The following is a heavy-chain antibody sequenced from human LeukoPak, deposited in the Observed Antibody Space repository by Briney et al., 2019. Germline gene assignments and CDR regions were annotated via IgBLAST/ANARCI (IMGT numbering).Heavy chain of an antibody. J-gene: IGHJ4*02. CDR2: IIPIIGTA. V-gene: IGHV1-69*05. CDR1: GGTFSSYA. D-gene: IGHD3-10*01. CDR3: ARAKMVRGVIIDDY. Sequence: ASVKVSCKASGGTFSSYAISWVRQAPGQGLEWMGGIIPIIGTANYAQKFQGRVTITTDESTSTAYMELSSLRSEDTAVYYCARAKMVRGVIIDDYWGQGTLVTVSS.